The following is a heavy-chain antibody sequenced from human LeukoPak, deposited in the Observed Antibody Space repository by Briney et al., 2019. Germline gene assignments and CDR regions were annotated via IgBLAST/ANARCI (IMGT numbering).Heavy chain of an antibody. CDR2: INWNGGST. D-gene: IGHD6-13*01. CDR1: GFTFDDYG. J-gene: IGHJ4*02. V-gene: IGHV3-20*04. Sequence: RTGGSLRLSCAASGFTFDDYGMSRVRQAPGKGLEWVSGINWNGGSTGYADSVKGRFTISRDNAKNSLYLQMNSLRAEDTALYYCARDFSRGSWPHRDPSFWGQGTLVTVSS. CDR3: ARDFSRGSWPHRDPSF.